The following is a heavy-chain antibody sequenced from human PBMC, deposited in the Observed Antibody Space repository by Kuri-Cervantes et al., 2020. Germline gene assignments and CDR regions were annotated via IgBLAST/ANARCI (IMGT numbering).Heavy chain of an antibody. CDR2: INPSGGSA. J-gene: IGHJ5*02. V-gene: IGHV1-46*01. CDR1: GYTFTSYY. Sequence: ASVKVSCKASGYTFTSYYIHWVRQAPGQGLEWMGVINPSGGSATYAQKFQGRVTMTRDTSISTAYMELSRLRSDDTAVYYCAREFDAGGFDPWGQGTLVTVSS. CDR3: AREFDAGGFDP. D-gene: IGHD3-10*01.